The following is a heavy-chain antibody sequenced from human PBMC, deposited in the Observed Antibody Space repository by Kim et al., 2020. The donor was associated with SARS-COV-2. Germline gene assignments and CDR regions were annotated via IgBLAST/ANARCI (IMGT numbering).Heavy chain of an antibody. V-gene: IGHV1-3*01. CDR1: GYTFTSYA. Sequence: ASVKVSCKASGYTFTSYAMHWVRQAPGQRLEWMGWINAGNGNTKYSQKFQGRVTITRDTSASTAYMELSSLRSEDTAVYYCARDRLGVLLWFGELLEGFDYWGQGTLVTVSS. J-gene: IGHJ4*02. D-gene: IGHD3-10*01. CDR3: ARDRLGVLLWFGELLEGFDY. CDR2: INAGNGNT.